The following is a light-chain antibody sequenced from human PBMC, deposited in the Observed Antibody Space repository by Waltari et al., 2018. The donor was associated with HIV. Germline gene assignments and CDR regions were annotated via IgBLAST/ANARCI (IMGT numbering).Light chain of an antibody. CDR2: KDT. Sequence: SYGLTQPFSVSVSPGQTARITCSGDILAEKYAWWFQQRPGQAPVLVMFKDTERPSGIPWRCSGSSSRITITLTIIEAQVEDESDCYCDAATDNKAMFGGGTKLTVL. CDR1: ILAEKY. V-gene: IGLV3-27*01. J-gene: IGLJ3*02. CDR3: DAATDNKAM.